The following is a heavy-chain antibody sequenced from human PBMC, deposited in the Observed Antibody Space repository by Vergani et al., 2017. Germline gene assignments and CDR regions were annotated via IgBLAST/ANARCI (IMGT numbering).Heavy chain of an antibody. CDR3: ARDPKSYCSGGSCFSVWGAFDI. Sequence: QVQLQESGPGLVKPPGTLPLTCAVSGDSFRSNKWWTWVRQSPGKTLEWIGEISHSGSTNYNPSLKGRVTLSLDTSKNQFSLRLSSVTAADTAVYYCARDPKSYCSGGSCFSVWGAFDIWGRGTTVTVSS. CDR1: GDSFRSNKW. V-gene: IGHV4-4*03. CDR2: ISHSGST. D-gene: IGHD2-15*01. J-gene: IGHJ3*02.